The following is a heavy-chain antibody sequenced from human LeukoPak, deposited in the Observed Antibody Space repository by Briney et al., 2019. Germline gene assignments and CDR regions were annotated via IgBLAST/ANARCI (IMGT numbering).Heavy chain of an antibody. D-gene: IGHD5-24*01. CDR1: GYRFTNYW. V-gene: IGHV5-51*01. CDR3: ARRDGLGAFDI. J-gene: IGHJ3*02. Sequence: RGEPLKISCRGSGYRFTNYWIGWVRQLPGKGLEWMGIIYPGDSDTRYSPSFQGQVTISADKSISTAYLQWSSLKASDTAMYYCARRDGLGAFDIWGQGTMVTVSS. CDR2: IYPGDSDT.